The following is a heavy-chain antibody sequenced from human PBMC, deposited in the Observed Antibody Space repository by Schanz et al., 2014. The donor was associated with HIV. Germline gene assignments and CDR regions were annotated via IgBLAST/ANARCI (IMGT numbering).Heavy chain of an antibody. D-gene: IGHD2-8*01. Sequence: QVWLVQSGAEVKKPGASVKVSCKASGYTFTTNDINWVRQATGQGLEWMGWMNPNSGNTGYAQKFQGRVTLTRNTSISTAYMQLSSLTSEDTAVYYCARGARDCTNGVCGGYYFDYWGQGTLVTVSS. J-gene: IGHJ4*02. CDR3: ARGARDCTNGVCGGYYFDY. V-gene: IGHV1-8*01. CDR2: MNPNSGNT. CDR1: GYTFTTND.